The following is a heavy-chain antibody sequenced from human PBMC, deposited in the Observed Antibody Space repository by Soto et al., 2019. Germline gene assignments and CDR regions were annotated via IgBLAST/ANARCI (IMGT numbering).Heavy chain of an antibody. CDR1: GGSFSGYY. J-gene: IGHJ4*02. CDR2: INHSGST. Sequence: TLSLTFAVYGGSFSGYYWSWIRQPPGKGLEWIGEINHSGSTNYNPSLKSRVTISVDTSKNQFSLKLSSVTAADTAVYYCARKGSGDSSGYDYWGQGTLVTVSS. V-gene: IGHV4-34*01. D-gene: IGHD3-22*01. CDR3: ARKGSGDSSGYDY.